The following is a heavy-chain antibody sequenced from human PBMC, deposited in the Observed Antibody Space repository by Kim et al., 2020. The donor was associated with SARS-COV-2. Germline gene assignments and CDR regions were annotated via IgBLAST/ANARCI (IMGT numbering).Heavy chain of an antibody. CDR1: GGSISSGDYY. CDR3: ARGGSEYYGSNLKFDP. CDR2: IYYSGST. J-gene: IGHJ5*02. D-gene: IGHD3-10*01. V-gene: IGHV4-30-4*01. Sequence: SETLSLTCTVSGGSISSGDYYWSWIRQPPGKGLEWIGYIYYSGSTYYNPSLKSRVTISVDTSKNQFSLKLSSVTAADTAVYYCARGGSEYYGSNLKFDPWGQGTLVTVSS.